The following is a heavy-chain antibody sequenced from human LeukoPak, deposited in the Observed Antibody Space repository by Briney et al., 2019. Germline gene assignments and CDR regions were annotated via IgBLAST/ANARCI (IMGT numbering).Heavy chain of an antibody. V-gene: IGHV3-33*01. CDR2: IWYDGSNK. CDR1: GFTFSSYG. Sequence: GGSLRLSCAASGFTFSSYGMHWVRQAPGKGLEWVAVIWYDGSNKYYADSVKGRFTISRDNSKNTLYLQMNSLRAEDTAVYYCAREGQWLLPGYYYGMDVWGQGTTVTVSS. J-gene: IGHJ6*02. D-gene: IGHD6-19*01. CDR3: AREGQWLLPGYYYGMDV.